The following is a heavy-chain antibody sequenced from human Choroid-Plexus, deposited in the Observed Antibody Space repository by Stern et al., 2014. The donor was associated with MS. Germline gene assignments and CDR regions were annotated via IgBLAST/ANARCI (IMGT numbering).Heavy chain of an antibody. J-gene: IGHJ5*02. D-gene: IGHD2/OR15-2a*01. V-gene: IGHV3-30*18. CDR1: GFTLGSCA. CDR3: AKDRQYLTYFFDH. Sequence: VHLVESGGGVVQPGRPLRLSCVASGFTLGSCAMHWVRQAPGKGLGWVAGVSYDGSNKYYADSVKGRFTISIDNSQNTLYMQMSSLRPEDTAVYYCAKDRQYLTYFFDHWGQGSLVTVSS. CDR2: VSYDGSNK.